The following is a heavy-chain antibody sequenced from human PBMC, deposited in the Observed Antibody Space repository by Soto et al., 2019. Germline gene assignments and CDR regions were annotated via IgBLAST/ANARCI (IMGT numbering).Heavy chain of an antibody. Sequence: GSLRLSCAASGLTFSTYSLSWVRQAPGKGLEWVSSISSGSTFIDYADSVRGRFTISRDNAKNSLYLQMNSLRDEDTAVYYCARRKATMVVTAYTAYYNGLDVWGQGTTVTVPS. D-gene: IGHD2-15*01. J-gene: IGHJ6*02. V-gene: IGHV3-21*01. CDR3: ARRKATMVVTAYTAYYNGLDV. CDR1: GLTFSTYS. CDR2: ISSGSTFI.